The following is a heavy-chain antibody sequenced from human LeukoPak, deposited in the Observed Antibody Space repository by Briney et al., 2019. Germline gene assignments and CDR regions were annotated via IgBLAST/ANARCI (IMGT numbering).Heavy chain of an antibody. CDR3: ARDHNWGPGY. V-gene: IGHV1-2*02. Sequence: ASVKVFCKASGYSFTDHYLHWLRQAPGQGLEWMGWIHPNSGDTNYAQNFQGRVSLTRDTSISTAYMELIRLRSDDTAVYYCARDHNWGPGYWGQGTLVSVSS. CDR1: GYSFTDHY. D-gene: IGHD7-27*01. J-gene: IGHJ4*02. CDR2: IHPNSGDT.